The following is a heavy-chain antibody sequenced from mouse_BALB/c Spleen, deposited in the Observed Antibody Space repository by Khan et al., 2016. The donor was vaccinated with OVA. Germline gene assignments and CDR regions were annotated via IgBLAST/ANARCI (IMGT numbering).Heavy chain of an antibody. D-gene: IGHD2-10*02. J-gene: IGHJ3*01. CDR1: GYSITSDYA. Sequence: VQLKESGPGLVKPSQSLSLTCTVTGYSITSDYAWNWIRQFPGNKLEWMGYISYSGSTSYNPSLKSRISITRDTSKNQFFLQLTSVTTEDTATYYCARSKYGNYVGFAYWGQGTLVTGAA. CDR2: ISYSGST. CDR3: ARSKYGNYVGFAY. V-gene: IGHV3-2*02.